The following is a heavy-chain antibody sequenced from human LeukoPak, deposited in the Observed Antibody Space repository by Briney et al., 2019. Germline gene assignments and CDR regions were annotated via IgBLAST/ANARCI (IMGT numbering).Heavy chain of an antibody. CDR2: IYYSGST. CDR1: GGSISSSSYY. D-gene: IGHD3-22*01. J-gene: IGHJ5*02. Sequence: SETLSFTCTVSGGSISSSSYYWGWIRQPPGKGLEWIGSIYYSGSTYYNPSLKSRVTISVDTSKNQFSLKLSSVTAADTAVYYCATSTGGYYYDSSGYLGRNWFDPWGQGTLVTVSS. V-gene: IGHV4-39*07. CDR3: ATSTGGYYYDSSGYLGRNWFDP.